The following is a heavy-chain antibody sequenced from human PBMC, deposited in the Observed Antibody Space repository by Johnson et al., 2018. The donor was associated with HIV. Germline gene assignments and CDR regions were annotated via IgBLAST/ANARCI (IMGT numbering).Heavy chain of an antibody. CDR1: GFTFSSYA. Sequence: QVQLVESGGGVVQPGRSLRLSCAASGFTFSSYAMHWVRQAPGKGLEWVAVISYDGSKKYYADSVKGRFTIPRDNSKNTLYLQMNSLRAEDTAVYYCAREQLLLGSFRSDAFGLWGRVIMVTVSS. CDR2: ISYDGSKK. D-gene: IGHD2-2*01. J-gene: IGHJ3*01. V-gene: IGHV3-30*14. CDR3: AREQLLLGSFRSDAFGL.